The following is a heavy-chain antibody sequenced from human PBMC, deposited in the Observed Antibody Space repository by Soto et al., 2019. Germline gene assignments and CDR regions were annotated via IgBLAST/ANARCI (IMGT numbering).Heavy chain of an antibody. CDR1: GFTYSSYG. D-gene: IGHD3-3*01. J-gene: IGHJ6*02. CDR3: AKDGGRFLEWLSEYYYYGMDV. Sequence: GGSLRLSCAASGFTYSSYGMHWVRQAPGKGLEWVAVISYDGSNKYYADSVKGRFTISRDNSKNTLYLQMNSLRAEDTAVYYCAKDGGRFLEWLSEYYYYGMDVWGQGTTVTVSS. V-gene: IGHV3-30*18. CDR2: ISYDGSNK.